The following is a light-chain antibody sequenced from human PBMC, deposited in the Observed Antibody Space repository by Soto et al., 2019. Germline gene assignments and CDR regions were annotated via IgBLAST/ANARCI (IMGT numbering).Light chain of an antibody. Sequence: EIVLTQSPGTLSLSPGERATLSCRASQSVSGTYLAWYQQTPGQAPRLLIYGASTRATGIPDRFSGSGSGTDFTLTISRLEPEDFTVYCCQQYGTLPTTFGPGTKVDVK. V-gene: IGKV3-20*01. CDR1: QSVSGTY. CDR2: GAS. CDR3: QQYGTLPTT. J-gene: IGKJ3*01.